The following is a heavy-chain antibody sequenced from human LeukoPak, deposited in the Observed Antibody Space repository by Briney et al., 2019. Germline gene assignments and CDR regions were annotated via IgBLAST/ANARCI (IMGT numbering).Heavy chain of an antibody. CDR1: GFTFSSYG. Sequence: GGSLRLSCSASGFTFSSYGMHWVRQAPGKGLEWVAVIWYDGSNKYYADSVKGRFTISRDNSKNTLYLQMNSLRAEDTAVYYCARDGGIAAAGRAYYFDYWGQGTLVTVSS. J-gene: IGHJ4*02. CDR2: IWYDGSNK. CDR3: ARDGGIAAAGRAYYFDY. D-gene: IGHD6-13*01. V-gene: IGHV3-33*08.